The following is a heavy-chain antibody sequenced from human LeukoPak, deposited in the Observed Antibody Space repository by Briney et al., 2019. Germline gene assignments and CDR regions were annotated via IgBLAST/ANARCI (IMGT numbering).Heavy chain of an antibody. CDR2: IYSDGST. J-gene: IGHJ3*02. Sequence: GGSLRLSCAASGFTVSTNYMTWVRQAPGKGLEWVSFIYSDGSTYYADSVKGRFTISRDNSKNTLYLQMNSPRAEDTAVYYCAREWRGSVDAFDIWGQGTTVTVSS. CDR1: GFTVSTNY. CDR3: AREWRGSVDAFDI. V-gene: IGHV3-53*01. D-gene: IGHD3-10*01.